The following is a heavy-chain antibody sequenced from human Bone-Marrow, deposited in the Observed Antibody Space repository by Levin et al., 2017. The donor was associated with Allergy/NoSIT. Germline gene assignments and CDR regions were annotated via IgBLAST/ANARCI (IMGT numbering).Heavy chain of an antibody. V-gene: IGHV4-39*07. D-gene: IGHD3-22*01. CDR1: GGSISDSTYY. CDR2: VYYSGTT. Sequence: SQTLSLTCTVSGGSISDSTYYWSWIRQPPGKGLEWIGNVYYSGTTYYNPSLKGRGTISIDTSMDQFSLKLSSVSAADTAVYYCARDPYDSSGLDYWGQGTLVTVSS. J-gene: IGHJ4*02. CDR3: ARDPYDSSGLDY.